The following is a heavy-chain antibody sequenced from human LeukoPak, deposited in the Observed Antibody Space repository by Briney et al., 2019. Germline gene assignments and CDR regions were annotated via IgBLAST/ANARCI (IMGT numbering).Heavy chain of an antibody. CDR2: ISGSGGST. CDR1: GFTFSSYG. Sequence: PGGSLRLSCAASGFTFSSYGMSWVRQAPGKGLEWVSAISGSGGSTYYADSVKGRFTISRDNSKNTLYLQMNSLRAEDTAVYYCAKDGMIVVVINGDNWFDPWGQGTLVTVSS. J-gene: IGHJ5*02. V-gene: IGHV3-23*01. CDR3: AKDGMIVVVINGDNWFDP. D-gene: IGHD3-22*01.